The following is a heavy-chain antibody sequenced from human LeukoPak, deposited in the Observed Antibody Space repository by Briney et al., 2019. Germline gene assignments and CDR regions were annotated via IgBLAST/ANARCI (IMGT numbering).Heavy chain of an antibody. CDR2: IIPIFGTA. Sequence: SVKVSCKASGGTFSSYAISWVRQAPGQGLEWMGGIIPIFGTANYAQKFQGRVTITADESTSTAYMELSSLRSEDTAVYYCASGWSSGWYGGYYFDYWGQGTLVTVSS. D-gene: IGHD6-19*01. CDR1: GGTFSSYA. J-gene: IGHJ4*02. CDR3: ASGWSSGWYGGYYFDY. V-gene: IGHV1-69*01.